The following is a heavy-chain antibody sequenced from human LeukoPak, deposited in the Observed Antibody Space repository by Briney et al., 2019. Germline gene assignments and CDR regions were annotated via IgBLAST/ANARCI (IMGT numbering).Heavy chain of an antibody. J-gene: IGHJ4*02. Sequence: PGGSLRLSCAASGFTFSSYAMHWVRQAPGKGLEWVAVISYDGSNKYYADSVKGRFTISRDNSKNTLYLQMNSLRAEDTAVYYCARDRLGFLEWLLFYWGQGTLVTVSS. V-gene: IGHV3-30-3*01. D-gene: IGHD3-3*01. CDR1: GFTFSSYA. CDR2: ISYDGSNK. CDR3: ARDRLGFLEWLLFY.